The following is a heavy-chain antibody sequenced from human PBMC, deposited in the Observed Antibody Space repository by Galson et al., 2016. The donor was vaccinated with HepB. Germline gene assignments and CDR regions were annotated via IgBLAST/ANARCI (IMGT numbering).Heavy chain of an antibody. Sequence: SLRLCCAASGLTFSNYAMSWVRQAPGKGLEWVANINQDGSPKSYADSVKGRFTVSRANAKNSLYLQMNSLRAEDTAVYYCARVWGVVTAKTAYAFDIWGQGTMVTVSS. CDR2: INQDGSPK. V-gene: IGHV3-7*01. CDR3: ARVWGVVTAKTAYAFDI. D-gene: IGHD2-21*02. J-gene: IGHJ3*02. CDR1: GLTFSNYA.